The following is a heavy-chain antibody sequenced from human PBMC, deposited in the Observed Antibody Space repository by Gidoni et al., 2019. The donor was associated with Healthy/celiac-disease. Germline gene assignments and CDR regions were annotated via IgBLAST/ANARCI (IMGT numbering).Heavy chain of an antibody. D-gene: IGHD1-26*01. V-gene: IGHV3-13*04. Sequence: EVQLVESGGGLVQPGGSLRLSCAASGFTCSRYDMHWVRPAKGKGLEWVSAIGMAGDTYYPGYVKGRFTISRENAKNSLYLQINSLRAGDTAGDYCARGGVGATDFDYWGQGTLVTVSS. CDR3: ARGGVGATDFDY. CDR1: GFTCSRYD. J-gene: IGHJ4*02. CDR2: IGMAGDT.